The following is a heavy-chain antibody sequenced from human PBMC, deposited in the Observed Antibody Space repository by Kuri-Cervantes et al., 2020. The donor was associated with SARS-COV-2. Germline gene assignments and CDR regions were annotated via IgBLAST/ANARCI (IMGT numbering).Heavy chain of an antibody. J-gene: IGHJ3*02. CDR3: AQLQFGDYYDSSGYPDAFDI. CDR1: GYTFTGYY. V-gene: IGHV1-2*06. Sequence: ASVKVSCKAPGYTFTGYYMHWVRQAPGQGLEWMGRINPNSGGTNYAQKFQGRVTMTRDTSISTAYMELSRLRSDDTAVYYCAQLQFGDYYDSSGYPDAFDIWGQGTMDTVSS. D-gene: IGHD3-22*01. CDR2: INPNSGGT.